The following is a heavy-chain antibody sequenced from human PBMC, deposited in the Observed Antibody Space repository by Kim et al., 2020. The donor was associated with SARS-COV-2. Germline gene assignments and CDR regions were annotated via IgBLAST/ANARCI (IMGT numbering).Heavy chain of an antibody. CDR3: ARETWIGFLEWHHYYYYMDV. D-gene: IGHD3-3*01. CDR2: INHSGST. CDR1: GGSFSGYY. J-gene: IGHJ6*03. V-gene: IGHV4-34*01. Sequence: SETLSLTCAVYGGSFSGYYWSWIRQPPGKVLEWIGEINHSGSTNYNPSLKSRVTISVDTSKNQFSLKLSSVTAADTAVYYCARETWIGFLEWHHYYYYMDVWGKGTTVTVSS.